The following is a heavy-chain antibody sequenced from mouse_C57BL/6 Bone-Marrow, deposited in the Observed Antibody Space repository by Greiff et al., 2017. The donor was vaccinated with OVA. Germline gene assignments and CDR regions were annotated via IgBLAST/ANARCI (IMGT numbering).Heavy chain of an antibody. CDR2: IDPSDSYT. D-gene: IGHD2-12*01. Sequence: QVQLQQSGAELVMPGASVKLSCKASGYTFTSYWMHWVKQRPGQGLEWIGEIDPSDSYTNYNQKFKGKSTLTVDKSSSTAYMQLSSLTSEDSAGYNCARGGPYNYADGFAYRGEKTLVTVSA. J-gene: IGHJ3*01. CDR3: ARGGPYNYADGFAY. CDR1: GYTFTSYW. V-gene: IGHV1-69*01.